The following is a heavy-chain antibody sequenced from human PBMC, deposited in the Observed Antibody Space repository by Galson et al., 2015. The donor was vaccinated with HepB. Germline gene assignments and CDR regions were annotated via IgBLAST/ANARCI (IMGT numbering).Heavy chain of an antibody. J-gene: IGHJ6*02. CDR1: GYTFTSYG. D-gene: IGHD2-21*02. V-gene: IGHV1-18*04. CDR3: ARESEVTAILFYYGVDV. Sequence: SVKVSCKASGYTFTSYGISWVRQAPGQGLEWMGWISAYNGNTNYAQKLQGRVTMTTDTSTSTAYMELRSLRSDDTAVYYCARESEVTAILFYYGVDVWGQGTTVTVSS. CDR2: ISAYNGNT.